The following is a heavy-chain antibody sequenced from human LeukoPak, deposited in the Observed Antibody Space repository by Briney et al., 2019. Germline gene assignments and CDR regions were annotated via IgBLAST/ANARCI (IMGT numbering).Heavy chain of an antibody. CDR2: IYNSGST. V-gene: IGHV4-59*12. D-gene: IGHD5-12*01. CDR3: ARSCRILDIVATIRARLGGNGFDI. Sequence: PSETLSLTCSVSGGAISIYYWSWIRQPPGKGPEWIGYIYNSGSTNYNPSLKSRVTIAVETSKNQFSLKLSSVTAADKAVYYCARSCRILDIVATIRARLGGNGFDIWGQGTMVTVSS. J-gene: IGHJ3*02. CDR1: GGAISIYY.